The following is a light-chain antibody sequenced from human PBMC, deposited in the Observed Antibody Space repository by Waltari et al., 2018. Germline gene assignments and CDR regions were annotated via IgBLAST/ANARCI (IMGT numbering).Light chain of an antibody. CDR2: AAS. V-gene: IGKV1-NL1*01. CDR1: QGISNS. J-gene: IGKJ5*01. CDR3: EQYYSTPIT. Sequence: DIQMTQSPSSLSASVGDRVTITCRASQGISNSLAWYQQKPGKAPKLLLYAASRLESGVPSRFSGSGSGTDYTLTISSLQPEDFATYYCEQYYSTPITFGQGTRLEIK.